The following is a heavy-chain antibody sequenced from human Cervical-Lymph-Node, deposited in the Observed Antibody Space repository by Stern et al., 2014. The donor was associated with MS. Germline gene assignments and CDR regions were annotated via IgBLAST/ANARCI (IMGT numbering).Heavy chain of an antibody. Sequence: VQLEESGAEVKKPGASVKVSCKVSGHSFTSHDINWVRQATGQGLEWMGWMNPISGNTAYAQKFQGRVTMTRDTSTNTAYMELSSLRSEDTAVYYCARAGSGWADDAFDIWGQGTTVIVSS. CDR3: ARAGSGWADDAFDI. D-gene: IGHD6-19*01. CDR1: GHSFTSHD. CDR2: MNPISGNT. V-gene: IGHV1-8*01. J-gene: IGHJ3*02.